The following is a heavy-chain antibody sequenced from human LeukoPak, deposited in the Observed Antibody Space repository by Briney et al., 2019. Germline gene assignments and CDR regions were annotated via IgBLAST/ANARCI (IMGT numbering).Heavy chain of an antibody. CDR1: GYTFTGYY. Sequence: ASVKVSCKASGYTFTGYYMHWVRQAPGKGLEWMGGFDPEDGETIYAQKFQGGVTMTEDTSTDTAYMELSSLRSEDTAVYYCATVPSSGYYYFDYWGQGTLVTVSS. J-gene: IGHJ4*02. D-gene: IGHD3-22*01. CDR2: FDPEDGET. V-gene: IGHV1-24*01. CDR3: ATVPSSGYYYFDY.